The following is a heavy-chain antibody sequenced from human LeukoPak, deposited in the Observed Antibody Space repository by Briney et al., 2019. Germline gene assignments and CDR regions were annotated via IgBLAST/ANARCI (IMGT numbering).Heavy chain of an antibody. CDR1: GGSFSGYY. J-gene: IGHJ6*03. Sequence: SETLSLTCAVYGGSFSGYYWSWIRQPPGKGLEWIGEINHDGSTNYNPSLKSRVTISVDTSKNQFSLKLSSVTAADTAVYYCARHGVVTDYYYYYYMDVWGKGTTVTVSS. D-gene: IGHD3-3*01. V-gene: IGHV4-34*01. CDR2: INHDGST. CDR3: ARHGVVTDYYYYYYMDV.